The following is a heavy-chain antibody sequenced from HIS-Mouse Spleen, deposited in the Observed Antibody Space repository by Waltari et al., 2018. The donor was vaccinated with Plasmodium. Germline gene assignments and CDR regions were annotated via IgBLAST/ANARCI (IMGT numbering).Heavy chain of an antibody. CDR1: GFTFSSYW. CDR3: ARDGSQADYDFWSGYYTGYYYGMDV. CDR2: INSDGSST. V-gene: IGHV3-74*01. Sequence: GGLVQPGGSLRLSCAASGFTFSSYWMHWVRQAPGKGLVWVSRINSDGSSTSYADSVKGRFTISRDNAKNTLYLQMNSLRAEDTAVYYCARDGSQADYDFWSGYYTGYYYGMDVWGQGTTVTVSS. J-gene: IGHJ6*02. D-gene: IGHD3-3*01.